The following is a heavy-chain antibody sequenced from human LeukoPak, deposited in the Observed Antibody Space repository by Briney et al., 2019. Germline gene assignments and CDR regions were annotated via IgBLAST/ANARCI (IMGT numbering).Heavy chain of an antibody. CDR2: IWYDGSNK. CDR3: AKDHYYDSSGFDY. Sequence: GGSMRLSCAASGFTFSGYGMHWVRQASGKGLEWVAVIWYDGSNKYYADSVKGRLTISRDNSKNTLYLQMNSLRAEDTAVYYCAKDHYYDSSGFDYWGQGTLVTVSS. D-gene: IGHD3-22*01. V-gene: IGHV3-33*06. CDR1: GFTFSGYG. J-gene: IGHJ4*02.